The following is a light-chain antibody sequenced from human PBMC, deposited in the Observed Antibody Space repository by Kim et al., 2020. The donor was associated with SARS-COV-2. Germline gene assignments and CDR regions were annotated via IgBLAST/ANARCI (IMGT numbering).Light chain of an antibody. CDR2: DVN. J-gene: IGLJ2*01. V-gene: IGLV2-11*01. Sequence: GQSFTISCIGTSSDVGSYNYVSWYQQHPGKAPKFMIYDVNKRPSGVPDRFSGSKSGNTASLTISGLRAEDEADYYCCSYADTYTVLFGGGTKLTVL. CDR1: SSDVGSYNY. CDR3: CSYADTYTVL.